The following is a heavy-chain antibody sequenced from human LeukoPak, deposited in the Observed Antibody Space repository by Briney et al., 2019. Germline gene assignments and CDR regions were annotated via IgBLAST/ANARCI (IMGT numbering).Heavy chain of an antibody. CDR2: IYSGGST. Sequence: GGSLRLSCAASGFTVSSNYMSWVRHAPGKGLEWVSVIYSGGSTYYADSVKGRFTISRDNSKNTLYLQMNSLRAEDTAVYYCARDFRCSGGSCYYWYFDLWGRGTLVTVSS. V-gene: IGHV3-53*01. D-gene: IGHD2-15*01. J-gene: IGHJ2*01. CDR1: GFTVSSNY. CDR3: ARDFRCSGGSCYYWYFDL.